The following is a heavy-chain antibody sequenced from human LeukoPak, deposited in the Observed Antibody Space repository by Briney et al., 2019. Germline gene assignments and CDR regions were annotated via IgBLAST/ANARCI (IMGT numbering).Heavy chain of an antibody. D-gene: IGHD1-26*01. V-gene: IGHV1-24*01. CDR1: GYTLTELS. CDR3: AGGIVGATTLDY. J-gene: IGHJ4*02. Sequence: ASVKVSCKVSGYTLTELSMHWVRQAPGKGLEWMGGFDPEDGETIYAQKFQGRVTMTEDTSTDTAYMELSSLRSEDTAVYYCAGGIVGATTLDYWGQGTLVTVSS. CDR2: FDPEDGET.